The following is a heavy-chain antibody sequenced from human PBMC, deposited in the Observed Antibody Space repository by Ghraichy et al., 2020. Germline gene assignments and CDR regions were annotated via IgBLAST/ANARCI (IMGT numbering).Heavy chain of an antibody. CDR2: IYYSGST. J-gene: IGHJ4*02. D-gene: IGHD3-9*01. CDR1: GGSISSGDYY. Sequence: SETLSLTCTVSGGSISSGDYYWSWIRQPPGKGLEWIGYIYYSGSTYYNPSLKSRVTISVDTSKNQFSLKLSSVTAADTAVYYCARAGIDILTGYPYFDYWGQGTLVTVSS. CDR3: ARAGIDILTGYPYFDY. V-gene: IGHV4-30-4*01.